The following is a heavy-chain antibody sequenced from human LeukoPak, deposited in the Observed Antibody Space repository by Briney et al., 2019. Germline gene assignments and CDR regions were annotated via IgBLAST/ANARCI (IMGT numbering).Heavy chain of an antibody. Sequence: GSLRLSCAASGFTFGSYAFNWVRQAPGRGLEWLSYISSSSNIIHYGDSLGGRLTISRDIAKKSVYLQMNSLRVEDTAVYYCARGRYYSSGSGDSFDIWGQGTLVTVSP. V-gene: IGHV3-48*01. CDR2: ISSSSNII. J-gene: IGHJ3*02. D-gene: IGHD3-10*01. CDR3: ARGRYYSSGSGDSFDI. CDR1: GFTFGSYA.